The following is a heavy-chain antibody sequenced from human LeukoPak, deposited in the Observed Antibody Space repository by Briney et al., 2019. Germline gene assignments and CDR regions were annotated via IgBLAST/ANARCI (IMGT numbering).Heavy chain of an antibody. J-gene: IGHJ4*02. CDR3: ARAKDWNDPFDY. CDR2: IYISGST. D-gene: IGHD1-1*01. Sequence: SETLSLTCTVSGGSISSYYWSWIRQPAGKGLEWIGRIYISGSTNYNPSLKSRVTMSVDTSKNHFSLKLSSVTAADTAVYYCARAKDWNDPFDYWGQGTLVTVSS. CDR1: GGSISSYY. V-gene: IGHV4-4*07.